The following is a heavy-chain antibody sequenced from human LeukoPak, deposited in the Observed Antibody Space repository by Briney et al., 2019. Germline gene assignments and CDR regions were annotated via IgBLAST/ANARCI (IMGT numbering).Heavy chain of an antibody. CDR2: ISAYNGNT. J-gene: IGHJ6*02. CDR1: GYTFTSYG. CDR3: ARDLAGYCSSTSCYTGPSYYYYGMDV. V-gene: IGHV1-18*01. D-gene: IGHD2-2*02. Sequence: ASVKVSCKASGYTFTSYGISWVRQAPGQGLEWMGWISAYNGNTNYAQKLQGRVTMTTDTSTSTAYMELRSLRSDDTAVYYCARDLAGYCSSTSCYTGPSYYYYGMDVWGQGTTVTVSS.